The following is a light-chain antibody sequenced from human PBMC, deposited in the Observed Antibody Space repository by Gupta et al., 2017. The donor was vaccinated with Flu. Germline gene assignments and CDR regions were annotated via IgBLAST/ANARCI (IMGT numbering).Light chain of an antibody. V-gene: IGLV1-40*01. CDR1: YSNIGAGYD. CDR3: QSYDSSRSGSL. CDR2: ANT. Sequence: QAVLTQPPSVSGPPGQTVTISCTGTYSNIGAGYDVPWYQQLPGAAPKVLIYANTIRPSEVPDRFSASKSGTSASLAITGLQAEDEARYYCQSYDSSRSGSLFGGGTELTVL. J-gene: IGLJ3*02.